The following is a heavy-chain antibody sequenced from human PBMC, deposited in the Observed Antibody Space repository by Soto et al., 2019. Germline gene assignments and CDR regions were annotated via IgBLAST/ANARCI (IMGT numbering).Heavy chain of an antibody. CDR3: ARDRSEVVAGATDGALDI. Sequence: SGKPSCQDFGGTFTRIASTWGGHAPGQRHEGMGGITPTFGTSNSAQKSQGRVTITADESKTTAYMELSNLRSEDTAVYYCARDRSEVVAGATDGALDIWGLGTVVSVSS. J-gene: IGHJ3*02. CDR2: ITPTFGTS. D-gene: IGHD2-15*01. CDR1: GGTFTRIA. V-gene: IGHV1-69*13.